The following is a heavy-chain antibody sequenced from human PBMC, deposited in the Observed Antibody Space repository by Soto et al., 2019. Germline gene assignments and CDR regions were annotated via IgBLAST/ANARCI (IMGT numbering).Heavy chain of an antibody. CDR3: FFLWWLTQDEAFDI. Sequence: GESLKISCAASGFTFSSYGMHWVRQAPGKGLEWVAVISYDGSNKYYADSVKGRFTISRDNSKNTLYPQMNSLRAEDTAVYYCFFLWWLTQDEAFDIWGQGTMDNVSS. V-gene: IGHV3-30*03. CDR1: GFTFSSYG. CDR2: ISYDGSNK. J-gene: IGHJ3*02. D-gene: IGHD2-21*01.